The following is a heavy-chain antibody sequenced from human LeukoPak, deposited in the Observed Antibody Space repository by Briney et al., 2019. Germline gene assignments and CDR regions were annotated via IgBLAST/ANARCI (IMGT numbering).Heavy chain of an antibody. CDR3: ARADLRGYSLHY. CDR2: IGPAGDS. V-gene: IGHV3-13*01. J-gene: IGHJ4*02. Sequence: GGSLRLSCAASGFIFNNYDMHWVRQVAGKGLEWVSGIGPAGDSYYGGSVKGRFTSSRENAKNFLYLQMNSLRAGDTAVYYCARADLRGYSLHYWGQGTLVTVSS. D-gene: IGHD5-18*01. CDR1: GFIFNNYD.